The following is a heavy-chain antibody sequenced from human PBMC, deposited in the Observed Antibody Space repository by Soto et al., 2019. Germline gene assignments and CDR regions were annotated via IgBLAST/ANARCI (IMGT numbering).Heavy chain of an antibody. D-gene: IGHD2-2*02. V-gene: IGHV4-59*06. CDR3: GLGAAPKPYFDY. Sequence: SETMSLRCTVSGGSIRSYYWSWIRQPPGKGLEWIGYIYYSGSTYYNPSLKSRVTISVDTSKNQFSLKLSSVTAADTAVYYCGLGAAPKPYFDYWGQGTLVTVSS. CDR2: IYYSGST. CDR1: GGSIRSYY. J-gene: IGHJ4*02.